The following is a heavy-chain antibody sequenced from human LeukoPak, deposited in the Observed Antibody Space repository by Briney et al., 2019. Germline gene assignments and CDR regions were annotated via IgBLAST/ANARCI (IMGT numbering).Heavy chain of an antibody. D-gene: IGHD3-10*01. CDR3: ARHLGSDTYYFDY. Sequence: SETLSLTCTVSGGSISSYHWSWIRQPPGKGLEWIGYIYYSGSTNYNPSLESRVTISVDTSKNQFSLKLSSVTAADTAVYYCARHLGSDTYYFDYWGQGTLVTVSS. V-gene: IGHV4-59*08. CDR1: GGSISSYH. J-gene: IGHJ4*02. CDR2: IYYSGST.